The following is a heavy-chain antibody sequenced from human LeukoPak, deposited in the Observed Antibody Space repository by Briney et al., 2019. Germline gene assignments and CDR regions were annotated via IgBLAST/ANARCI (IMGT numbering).Heavy chain of an antibody. CDR3: AKDPCSSTSCYNDY. CDR1: GFTFSSYA. V-gene: IGHV3-23*01. D-gene: IGHD2-2*01. CDR2: ISGSGGST. Sequence: PGASLRLSCAASGFTFSSYAMSWVRQAPGKGLEWVSAISGSGGSTYYADSVKGRFTISRDNSKNTLYLQMNSLRAEDTAVYYCAKDPCSSTSCYNDYWGQGTLVTVSS. J-gene: IGHJ4*02.